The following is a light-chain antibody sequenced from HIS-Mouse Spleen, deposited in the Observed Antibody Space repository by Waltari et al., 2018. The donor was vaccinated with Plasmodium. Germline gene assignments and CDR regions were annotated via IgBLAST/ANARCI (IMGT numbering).Light chain of an antibody. V-gene: IGLV3-10*01. Sequence: SYELTQPPSVSVSPEQTARITCSGDALPKKYAYWYQQKSGQAPVLVIYEDSKRPSGIPERFSGSSSGTMATLTSSGAQVEDEADYYCYSTDSSGNHRVFGGGTKLTVL. CDR1: ALPKKY. CDR3: YSTDSSGNHRV. J-gene: IGLJ3*02. CDR2: EDS.